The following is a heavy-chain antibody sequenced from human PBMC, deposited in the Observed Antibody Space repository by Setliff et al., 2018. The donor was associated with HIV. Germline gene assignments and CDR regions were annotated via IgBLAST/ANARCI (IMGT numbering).Heavy chain of an antibody. V-gene: IGHV4-4*08. J-gene: IGHJ3*01. CDR1: GGPMSGYY. D-gene: IGHD1-1*01. Sequence: SETLSLTCTVSGGPMSGYYWSWLRQSPVKGLEWIGYIYSSGTTNYNPSFKSRVSISLDTSRSQFSLMLSSVTAADTAIYYCAKCWRASGTYVFDLWGLGTMVTVSS. CDR3: AKCWRASGTYVFDL. CDR2: IYSSGTT.